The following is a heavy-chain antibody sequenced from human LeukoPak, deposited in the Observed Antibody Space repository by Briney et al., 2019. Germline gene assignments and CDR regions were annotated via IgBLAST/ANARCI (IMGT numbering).Heavy chain of an antibody. CDR1: GYTFTDYY. CDR3: ASELEWFHEDY. J-gene: IGHJ4*02. Sequence: KPGGSLRLSCVASGYTFTDYYMTWLRQAPGKGPEWLSLIDPSGNNAYYADSVKGRFIISRDNAKNSLYLQMNGLRVEDTAVYYCASELEWFHEDYWGQGTLVTVSS. V-gene: IGHV3-11*01. CDR2: IDPSGNNA. D-gene: IGHD3-3*01.